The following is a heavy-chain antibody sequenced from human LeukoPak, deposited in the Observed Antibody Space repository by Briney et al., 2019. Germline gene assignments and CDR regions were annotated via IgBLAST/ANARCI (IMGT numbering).Heavy chain of an antibody. CDR2: ISLSGSST. V-gene: IGHV3-23*01. CDR1: GFNFSDYF. D-gene: IGHD3-3*01. Sequence: GGSLRLSCAASGFNFSDYFMSWIRQAPGQGLEWVSYISLSGSSTYYADSVKGRFTISRDNSKNTLYLQMNSLRAGDTAVYYCAKMLRFLEWSPWGQGTLVTVSS. J-gene: IGHJ5*02. CDR3: AKMLRFLEWSP.